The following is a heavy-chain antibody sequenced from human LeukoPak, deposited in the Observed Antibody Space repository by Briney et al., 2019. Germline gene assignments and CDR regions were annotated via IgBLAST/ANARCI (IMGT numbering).Heavy chain of an antibody. CDR1: GGTFSSYA. CDR3: ARALQRWLQLEFDY. J-gene: IGHJ4*02. V-gene: IGHV1-69*13. Sequence: SVKVSCKASGGTFSSYAISWVRQAPGQGLEWMGGVIPIFGTANYAQKFQGRVTITADESTSTAYMELSSLRSEDTAVYYCARALQRWLQLEFDYWGQGTLVTVSS. CDR2: VIPIFGTA. D-gene: IGHD5-24*01.